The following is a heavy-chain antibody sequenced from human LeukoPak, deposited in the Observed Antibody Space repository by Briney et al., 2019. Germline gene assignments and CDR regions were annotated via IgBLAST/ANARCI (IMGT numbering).Heavy chain of an antibody. J-gene: IGHJ4*02. D-gene: IGHD3-10*01. CDR1: GGTFSSYA. Sequence: SVKVSCKASGGTFSSYAISWVRQAPGQGLEWMGGIIPIFGTANYAQKFQGRVTITADESTSTAYMELSSLRSEDTVVYYCARYYYGSGSYYYFDYWGQGTLVTVSS. V-gene: IGHV1-69*13. CDR3: ARYYYGSGSYYYFDY. CDR2: IIPIFGTA.